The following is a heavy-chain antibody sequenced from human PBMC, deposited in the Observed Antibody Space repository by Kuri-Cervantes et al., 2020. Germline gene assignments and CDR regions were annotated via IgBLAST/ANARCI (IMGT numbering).Heavy chain of an antibody. CDR1: GGSISSYY. CDR2: IYTSGST. CDR3: ARERSPRGLMVYANRNWFDP. D-gene: IGHD2-8*01. J-gene: IGHJ5*02. V-gene: IGHV4-4*08. Sequence: SETLSLTCTVSGGSISSYYWSWIRQPPGKGLEWIGYIYTSGSTNYNPSLKSRVTMSVDTSKNQFSLKLSSVTAADTAVYYCARERSPRGLMVYANRNWFDPWGQGTLVTVSS.